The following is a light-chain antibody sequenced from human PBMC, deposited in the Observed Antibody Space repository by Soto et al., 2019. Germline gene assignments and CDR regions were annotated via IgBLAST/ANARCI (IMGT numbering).Light chain of an antibody. Sequence: QSVLTQPASVSGSPGQSITISCTGTSSDVGGYNYVSWYQQHPGKASKFMIYDVSNRPSGVSNRFSGSKSGNTASLTISWLQAEDEADYYCCSYTTSNTRQIVFGTGTKVTVL. J-gene: IGLJ1*01. V-gene: IGLV2-14*03. CDR2: DVS. CDR1: SSDVGGYNY. CDR3: CSYTTSNTRQIV.